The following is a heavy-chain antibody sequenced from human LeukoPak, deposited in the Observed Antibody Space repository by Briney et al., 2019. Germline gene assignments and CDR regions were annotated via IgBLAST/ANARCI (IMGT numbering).Heavy chain of an antibody. Sequence: GGSLRLSCAASGFTFSSYGMHWVRQAPGKGLEWVVVISYDGSNKYYADSVKGRFTISRDNSKNTLYLQMNSLRAEDTAVYYCAKAYGYGDYFDYWGQGTLVTVSS. V-gene: IGHV3-30*18. CDR1: GFTFSSYG. CDR2: ISYDGSNK. D-gene: IGHD4/OR15-4a*01. J-gene: IGHJ4*02. CDR3: AKAYGYGDYFDY.